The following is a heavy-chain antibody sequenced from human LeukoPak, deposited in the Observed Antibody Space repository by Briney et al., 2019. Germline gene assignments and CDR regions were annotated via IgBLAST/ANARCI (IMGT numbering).Heavy chain of an antibody. V-gene: IGHV3-21*01. Sequence: GGSLRHSCAASGFTFSSYSMNWVRQAPGKGLEWVSSISSSSSYIYYADSVKGRFTISRDNAKNSLYLQMNSLRAEDTAVYYCARGVAVAGNDYWGQGTLVTVSS. J-gene: IGHJ4*02. CDR2: ISSSSSYI. CDR1: GFTFSSYS. D-gene: IGHD6-19*01. CDR3: ARGVAVAGNDY.